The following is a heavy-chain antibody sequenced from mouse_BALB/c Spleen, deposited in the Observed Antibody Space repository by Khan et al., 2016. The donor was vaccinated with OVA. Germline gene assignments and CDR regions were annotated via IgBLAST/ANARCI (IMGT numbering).Heavy chain of an antibody. J-gene: IGHJ3*01. CDR3: ASAGPYYGNYGAWFTY. D-gene: IGHD2-10*01. CDR2: INPNNYYT. Sequence: QVQLQQSGAELARPGASVKMSCKASGYTFTSYTMHWVNQRPGQGLEWIGSINPNNYYTNYNQKFKDKATLTADKSSTTAYMQLSSLTSEDSAVYYCASAGPYYGNYGAWFTYWGQGTLVTVSA. CDR1: GYTFTSYT. V-gene: IGHV1-4*01.